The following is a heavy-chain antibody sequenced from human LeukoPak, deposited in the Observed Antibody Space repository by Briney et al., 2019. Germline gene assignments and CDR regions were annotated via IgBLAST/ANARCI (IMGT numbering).Heavy chain of an antibody. V-gene: IGHV3-7*01. J-gene: IGHJ6*03. CDR3: ARFPRDYYNYYMDV. Sequence: GGSLRLSCAASGFTFSSYWMSWVRQAPGKGLEWAANIKQDGSEKYYVDSVKGRFTISRDNAKNSLYLQMNSLRAEDTAVYYCARFPRDYYNYYMDVWGKGTTVTVPS. CDR2: IKQDGSEK. CDR1: GFTFSSYW.